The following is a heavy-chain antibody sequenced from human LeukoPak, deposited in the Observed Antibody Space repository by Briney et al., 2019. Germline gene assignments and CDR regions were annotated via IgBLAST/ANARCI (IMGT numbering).Heavy chain of an antibody. Sequence: GGSLRLSCAASGFTFSDYYMSWIRQAPGKGLEWVSYISSSGSTIYYADSVKGRFTISRDNAKNSLYLQMNSLRAEDTAVYYCASDYYDFWSGHDYFDYWGQGTLVTVPS. CDR2: ISSSGSTI. CDR3: ASDYYDFWSGHDYFDY. CDR1: GFTFSDYY. J-gene: IGHJ4*02. V-gene: IGHV3-11*04. D-gene: IGHD3-3*01.